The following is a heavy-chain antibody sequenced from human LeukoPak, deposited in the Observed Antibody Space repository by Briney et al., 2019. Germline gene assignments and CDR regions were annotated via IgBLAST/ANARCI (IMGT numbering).Heavy chain of an antibody. CDR1: GYTFTSYY. CDR3: ARDLYGSGSYYLN. CDR2: INPSGGST. Sequence: ASVKVSCKASGYTFTSYYMHWVRQAPGQGLEWMGIINPSGGSTTYAQKFQGRVTITRDTSTSTVYMDLSSLGSEDTAVYYCARDLYGSGSYYLNWGQGTLATVSS. V-gene: IGHV1-46*01. J-gene: IGHJ4*02. D-gene: IGHD3-10*01.